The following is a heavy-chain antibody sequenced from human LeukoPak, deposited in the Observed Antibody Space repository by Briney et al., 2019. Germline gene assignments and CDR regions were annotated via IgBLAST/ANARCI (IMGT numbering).Heavy chain of an antibody. CDR1: RYSISSGYY. Sequence: SETLSLTCTVPRYSISSGYYWGWIRQPPGKGLEWIGYIYYSGSTYYNPSLKSRVTISVDTSKNQFSLKLSSVTAADTAVYYCARDAKDYDFWSGYNYYYYMDVWGKGTTVTVSS. CDR2: IYYSGST. CDR3: ARDAKDYDFWSGYNYYYYMDV. J-gene: IGHJ6*03. D-gene: IGHD3-3*01. V-gene: IGHV4-30-4*08.